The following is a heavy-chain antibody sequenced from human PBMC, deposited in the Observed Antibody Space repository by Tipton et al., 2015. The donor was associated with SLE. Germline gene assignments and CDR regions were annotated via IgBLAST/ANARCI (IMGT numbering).Heavy chain of an antibody. D-gene: IGHD3-10*01. CDR3: ARDYYGSGFDAFDI. J-gene: IGHJ3*02. CDR2: IYHTGST. V-gene: IGHV4-61*08. CDR1: GGSINSVGHS. Sequence: TLSLTCTVSGGSINSVGHSWSWIRQPPKQGLEWIGWIYHTGSTDYNPYLKSRVTISVDPSKNQFSLRLSAVTAAETAVYYCARDYYGSGFDAFDIWGQGTMVTVSS.